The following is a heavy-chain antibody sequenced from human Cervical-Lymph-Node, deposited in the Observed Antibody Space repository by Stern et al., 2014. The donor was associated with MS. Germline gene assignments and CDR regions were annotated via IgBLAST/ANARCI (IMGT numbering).Heavy chain of an antibody. CDR2: MNPYSGNA. Sequence: VQLVESGAEVKKPGASVKVSCKASGYTFTSYDINWVRQGTGQGLEWMGWMNPYSGNAVYAQKFQGRVTMTRDTSTSTAYLELTSLRSEDTAVFYCARRRELLSLDYWGQGTLVTVSS. V-gene: IGHV1-8*01. D-gene: IGHD1-26*01. CDR3: ARRRELLSLDY. J-gene: IGHJ4*02. CDR1: GYTFTSYD.